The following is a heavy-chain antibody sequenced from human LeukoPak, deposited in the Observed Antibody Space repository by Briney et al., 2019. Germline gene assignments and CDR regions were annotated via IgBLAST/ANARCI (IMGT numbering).Heavy chain of an antibody. CDR2: ISGSGGST. V-gene: IGHV3-23*01. CDR1: GGSISSSSYY. Sequence: TSETLSLTCTVSGGSISSSSYYWGWIRQPPGKGLEWVSAISGSGGSTYYADSVKGRFTISRDNSKNTLYLQMNSLRAEDTAVYYCAKERVVVAATTPTYYFDYWGQGTLVTVSS. D-gene: IGHD2-15*01. CDR3: AKERVVVAATTPTYYFDY. J-gene: IGHJ4*02.